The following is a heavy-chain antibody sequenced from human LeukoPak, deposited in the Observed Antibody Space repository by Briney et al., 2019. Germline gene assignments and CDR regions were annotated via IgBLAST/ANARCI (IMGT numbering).Heavy chain of an antibody. D-gene: IGHD2-2*01. V-gene: IGHV3-21*01. CDR2: ISSSSSYI. J-gene: IGHJ4*02. CDR1: GFTFSSYS. CDR3: ARGAVVPYCSSTSCRAYYFDY. Sequence: GGSLRLSCAASGFTFSSYSMNWVRQAPGKGLEWVSSISSSSSYIYYADSVKGRFTISRDNAKNSLYLQMNSLRAEDPAVYYCARGAVVPYCSSTSCRAYYFDYWGQGTLVTVSS.